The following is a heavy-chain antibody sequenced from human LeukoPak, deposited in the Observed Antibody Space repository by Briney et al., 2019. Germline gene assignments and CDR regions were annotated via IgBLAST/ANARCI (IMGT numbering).Heavy chain of an antibody. CDR3: ASLAYYYDTSMDV. J-gene: IGHJ6*02. D-gene: IGHD3-22*01. CDR2: ISGSGGST. CDR1: GFTFSSYA. Sequence: PGGSLRLSCAASGFTFSSYAMSWVRQAPGKGLEWVSAISGSGGSTYYADSVKGRFTISRDNAKNSLYLQMNSLRAEDTAVYYCASLAYYYDTSMDVWGQGTTVTVSS. V-gene: IGHV3-23*01.